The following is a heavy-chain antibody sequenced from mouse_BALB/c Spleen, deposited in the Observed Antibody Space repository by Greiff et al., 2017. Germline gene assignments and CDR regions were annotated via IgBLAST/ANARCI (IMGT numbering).Heavy chain of an antibody. CDR3: ARRGDGYYVDY. J-gene: IGHJ2*01. D-gene: IGHD2-3*01. Sequence: EVQVVESGGGLVQPGGSQKLSCAASGFTFSSFGMHWVRQAPEKGLEWVAYISSGSSTIYYADTVKGRFTISRDNPKNTLFLQMTSLRSEDTAMYYCARRGDGYYVDYWGQGTTLTVSS. CDR2: ISSGSSTI. V-gene: IGHV5-17*02. CDR1: GFTFSSFG.